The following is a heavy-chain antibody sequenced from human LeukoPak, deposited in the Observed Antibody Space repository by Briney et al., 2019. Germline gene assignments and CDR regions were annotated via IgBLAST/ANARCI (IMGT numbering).Heavy chain of an antibody. CDR3: ARVLRYYYDSSTGWFDP. Sequence: PGGSLRLSCAASGFTFSSYWMSWVRQAPGKGLEWVANIKQDGSEKYYVDSVKGRFTISRDNAKNSPYLQMNSLRAEDTAVYYCARVLRYYYDSSTGWFDPWGQGTLVTVSS. J-gene: IGHJ5*02. D-gene: IGHD3-22*01. CDR2: IKQDGSEK. CDR1: GFTFSSYW. V-gene: IGHV3-7*01.